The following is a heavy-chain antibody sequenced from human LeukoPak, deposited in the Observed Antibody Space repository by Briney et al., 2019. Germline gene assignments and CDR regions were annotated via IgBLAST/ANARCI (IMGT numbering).Heavy chain of an antibody. CDR3: ARRGGYFDY. J-gene: IGHJ4*02. D-gene: IGHD3-16*01. CDR1: GFAFSTYR. V-gene: IGHV3-7*01. CDR2: IKQDGSEK. Sequence: PGGSLRLSCAASGFAFSTYRMSWVRQAPGKGLEWVANIKQDGSEKYYVDSVKGRFTISRDNAKNSLYLQMNSLRAEDTAVYYCARRGGYFDYWGQGTLVTVSS.